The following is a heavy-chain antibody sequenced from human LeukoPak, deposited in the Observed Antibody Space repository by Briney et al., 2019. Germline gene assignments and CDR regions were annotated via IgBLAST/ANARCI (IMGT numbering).Heavy chain of an antibody. CDR1: GFTFSSHG. CDR2: ISDDGSNK. J-gene: IGHJ4*02. V-gene: IGHV3-30*18. Sequence: PGRSLRLSCAASGFTFSSHGMHWVRQAPGRGLEWVAVISDDGSNKYYADSVKGRFTISRDNSKNTLYLQMNSLRAEDTAVYYCAKVLCGDDCYWGDYFDYWGQGTLVTVSS. CDR3: AKVLCGDDCYWGDYFDY. D-gene: IGHD2-21*02.